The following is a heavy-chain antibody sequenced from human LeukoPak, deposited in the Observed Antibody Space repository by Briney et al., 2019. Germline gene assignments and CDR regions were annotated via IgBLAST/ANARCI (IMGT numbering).Heavy chain of an antibody. Sequence: GGSLRLSCAASGFTFSNYWVTWVRQAPGKGLEWVANIKQDGSQKYYVDSVKGRFTISRDSAKNSLYLQMNGLRAEDTAVYYCARDALVRTTRYYFDSWGQGTLVTVSS. V-gene: IGHV3-7*01. J-gene: IGHJ4*02. CDR1: GFTFSNYW. CDR3: ARDALVRTTRYYFDS. CDR2: IKQDGSQK. D-gene: IGHD1-26*01.